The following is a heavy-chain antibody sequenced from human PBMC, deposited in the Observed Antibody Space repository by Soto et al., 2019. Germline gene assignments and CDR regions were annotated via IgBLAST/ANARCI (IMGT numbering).Heavy chain of an antibody. CDR3: ARDIVVVPAADY. D-gene: IGHD2-2*01. V-gene: IGHV4-39*02. CDR2: IYYSGST. Sequence: PSETLSLTCTVSGGSISSSSYYWGWIRQPPGKGLEWIGSIYYSGSTYYNPSLKSRVTISVDTSKNQFSLKLSSVTAADTAVYYCARDIVVVPAADYWGQGTLVTVSS. J-gene: IGHJ4*02. CDR1: GGSISSSSYY.